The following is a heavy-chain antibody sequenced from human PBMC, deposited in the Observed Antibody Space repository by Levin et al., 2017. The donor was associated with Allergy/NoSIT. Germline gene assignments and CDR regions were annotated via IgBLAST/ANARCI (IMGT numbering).Heavy chain of an antibody. Sequence: GSLRLSCAVYGGSFSGYYWSWIRQPPGKGLEWIGEINHSGSTNYNPSLKSRVTISVDTSKNQFSLKLSSVTAADTAVYYCARGYYDSSGYQDYWGQGTLVTVSS. D-gene: IGHD3-22*01. CDR1: GGSFSGYY. CDR3: ARGYYDSSGYQDY. V-gene: IGHV4-34*01. CDR2: INHSGST. J-gene: IGHJ4*02.